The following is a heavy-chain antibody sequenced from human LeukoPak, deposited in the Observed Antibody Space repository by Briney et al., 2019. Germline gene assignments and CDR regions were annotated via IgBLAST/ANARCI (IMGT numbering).Heavy chain of an antibody. Sequence: GASVKVSCKTSGYTFTGYYMHWVRQAPGQGLEWMGWINPNSGGTNYAQKFQGRVSMTGDTSISTAYMELSRLRSDDTAVYYCARDHQVLLWFGELSTFDFWGQGTLVTVSS. CDR3: ARDHQVLLWFGELSTFDF. D-gene: IGHD3-10*01. CDR2: INPNSGGT. CDR1: GYTFTGYY. J-gene: IGHJ4*02. V-gene: IGHV1-2*02.